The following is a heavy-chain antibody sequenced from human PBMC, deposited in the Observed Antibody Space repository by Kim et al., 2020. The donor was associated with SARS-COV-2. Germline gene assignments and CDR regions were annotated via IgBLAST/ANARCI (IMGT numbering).Heavy chain of an antibody. D-gene: IGHD3-22*01. CDR1: GGSISSSSYY. J-gene: IGHJ4*02. CDR3: ASYYYDSSGYYHLLDY. CDR2: IYYSGST. V-gene: IGHV4-39*07. Sequence: SETLSLTCTVSGGSISSSSYYWGWIRQPPGKGLEWIGSIYYSGSTYYNPSLKSRVTISVDTSKNQFSLKLSSVTAADTAVYYCASYYYDSSGYYHLLDYWGQGTLFTVSS.